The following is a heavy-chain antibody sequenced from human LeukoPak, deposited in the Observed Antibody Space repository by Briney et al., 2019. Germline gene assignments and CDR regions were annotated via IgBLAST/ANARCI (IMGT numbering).Heavy chain of an antibody. CDR1: GGSISSGGYY. Sequence: SETRSLTCTVSGGSISSGGYYWSWIRQHPGKGLEWIGYIYYSGSTYYNPSLKSRVTISVDTSKNQFSLKLSSVTAADTAVYYCARAYGDYGRPDYWGQGTLVTVSS. CDR2: IYYSGST. J-gene: IGHJ4*02. CDR3: ARAYGDYGRPDY. D-gene: IGHD4-17*01. V-gene: IGHV4-31*03.